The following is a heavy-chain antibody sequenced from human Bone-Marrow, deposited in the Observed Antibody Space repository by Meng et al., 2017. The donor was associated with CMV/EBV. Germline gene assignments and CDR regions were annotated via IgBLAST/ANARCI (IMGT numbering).Heavy chain of an antibody. D-gene: IGHD3-3*01. CDR2: IIPIFATA. J-gene: IGHJ5*02. V-gene: IGHV1-69*06. CDR3: AGVNDFWSGSYYWFDP. CDR1: SFRRYA. Sequence: SFRRYAISSVQQPPGHALVCMGAIIPIFATAVYARLFQARVTITADKSTSTACMGLSSLGSYDTAVYYCAGVNDFWSGSYYWFDPWGQGTLVTVSS.